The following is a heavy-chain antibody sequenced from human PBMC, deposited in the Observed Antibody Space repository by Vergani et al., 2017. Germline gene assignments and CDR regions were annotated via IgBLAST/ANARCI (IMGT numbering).Heavy chain of an antibody. V-gene: IGHV3-23*01. CDR3: TTAWGLYYLHGEYFQY. Sequence: EVHLLESGGGLVQPGGSRRLSCAGAGFTFDTYTMAYVRQAPGKGLEWVATISSGGGDIFYADSVKGRFTISRDNSKNTLFLQMNSLKDEDTAVYYCTTAWGLYYLHGEYFQYWGRGTLVSVSS. J-gene: IGHJ1*01. D-gene: IGHD3-10*01. CDR1: GFTFDTYT. CDR2: ISSGGGDI.